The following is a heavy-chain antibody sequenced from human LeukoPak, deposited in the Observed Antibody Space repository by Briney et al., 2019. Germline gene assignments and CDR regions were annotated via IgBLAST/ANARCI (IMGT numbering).Heavy chain of an antibody. CDR3: AKGSGSSFYSPCDY. Sequence: GGSLRLSCAVSGFTVSSNYMSWVRQAPGKGLEWVSVICANDGNTYYADAVKGRFTISRDNSKDTLYLQMDSLRAEDTAVYYCAKGSGSSFYSPCDYWGQGILVTVSS. J-gene: IGHJ4*02. V-gene: IGHV3-23*01. D-gene: IGHD2-15*01. CDR1: GFTVSSNY. CDR2: ICANDGNT.